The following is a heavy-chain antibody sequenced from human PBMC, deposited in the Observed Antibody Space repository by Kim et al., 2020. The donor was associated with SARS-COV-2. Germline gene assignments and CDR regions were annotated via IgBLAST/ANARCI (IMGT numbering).Heavy chain of an antibody. D-gene: IGHD3-10*01. CDR2: ISGSGGST. Sequence: GGSLRLSCAASGFTFSSYAMSWVRQAPGKGLEWVSAISGSGGSTYYADSVKGRFTISRDNSKNTLYLQMNSLRAEDTAVYYCAKDHRPYYYGSGSYYNMYFQHWGQGTLVTVSS. CDR3: AKDHRPYYYGSGSYYNMYFQH. CDR1: GFTFSSYA. V-gene: IGHV3-23*01. J-gene: IGHJ1*01.